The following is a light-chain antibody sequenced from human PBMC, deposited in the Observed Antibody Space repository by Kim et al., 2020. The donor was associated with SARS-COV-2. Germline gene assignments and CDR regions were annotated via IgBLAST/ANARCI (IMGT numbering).Light chain of an antibody. V-gene: IGLV1-40*01. CDR2: GNT. CDR1: SSNIGAGSD. CDR3: QSYDSSLSGWV. Sequence: RVTISCTGSSSNIGAGSDVHWYQQLPGTAPKLLIYGNTNRPSGVPDRFSGSKSGTSASLAITGLQAEDEADYYCQSYDSSLSGWVFGGGTKVTVL. J-gene: IGLJ3*02.